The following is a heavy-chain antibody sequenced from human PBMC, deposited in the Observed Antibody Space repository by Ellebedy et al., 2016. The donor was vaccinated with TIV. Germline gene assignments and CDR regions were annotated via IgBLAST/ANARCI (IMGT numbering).Heavy chain of an antibody. Sequence: GGSLRLSXAASGFTFSNYWMAWVRQAPGKGLEWVANIKQDGSEKYYVDSVKGRFTISRDNAKNSLHLQMSSLRAEDTAVYYCARRYFDLWGRGTLVTVSS. CDR2: IKQDGSEK. J-gene: IGHJ2*01. CDR1: GFTFSNYW. V-gene: IGHV3-7*01. CDR3: ARRYFDL.